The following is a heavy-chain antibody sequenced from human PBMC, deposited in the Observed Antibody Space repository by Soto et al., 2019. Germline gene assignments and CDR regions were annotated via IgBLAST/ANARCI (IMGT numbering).Heavy chain of an antibody. V-gene: IGHV3-33*01. J-gene: IGHJ4*02. Sequence: GGSLRLSCAASGFTFSSYGMHWVRQAPGKGLEWVAVIWYDGSNKYYADSVKGRFTISRDNSKNTLYLQMNSLRAEDTAVYYCASTVGEGAFDIWGQGTLVTVSS. CDR2: IWYDGSNK. CDR1: GFTFSSYG. D-gene: IGHD1-26*01. CDR3: ASTVGEGAFDI.